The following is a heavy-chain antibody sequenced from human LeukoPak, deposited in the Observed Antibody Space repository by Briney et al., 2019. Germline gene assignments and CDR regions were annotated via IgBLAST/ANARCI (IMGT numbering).Heavy chain of an antibody. D-gene: IGHD5-12*01. V-gene: IGHV3-74*01. CDR3: AKDDEGGYPFDY. CDR1: GFTFSSYW. Sequence: GGSLRLSCAASGFTFSSYWMHWVRQAPGKGLVWVSRINSDGSSTSNADSVKGRFTISRDNSKNTLYLQMNSLRAEDTAVYYCAKDDEGGYPFDYWGQGTLVTVSS. CDR2: INSDGSST. J-gene: IGHJ4*02.